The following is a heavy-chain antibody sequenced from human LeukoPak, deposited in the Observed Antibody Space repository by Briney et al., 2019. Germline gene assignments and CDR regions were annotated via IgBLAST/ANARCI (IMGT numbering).Heavy chain of an antibody. J-gene: IGHJ5*02. CDR1: AYTFTTYY. V-gene: IGHV1-2*02. Sequence: ASVKVSCKSSAYTFTTYYMHWVRQAPGQGLEWMGWINPNSGGTNYAQKFQGRVTMTRDTSISTAYMELSRLRSDDTAVYYCARDGIRFLEWLGGWSDPWGQGTLVTVSS. CDR2: INPNSGGT. D-gene: IGHD3-3*01. CDR3: ARDGIRFLEWLGGWSDP.